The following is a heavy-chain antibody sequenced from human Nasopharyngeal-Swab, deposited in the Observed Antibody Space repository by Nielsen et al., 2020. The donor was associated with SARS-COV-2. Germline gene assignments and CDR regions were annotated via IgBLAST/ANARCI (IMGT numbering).Heavy chain of an antibody. Sequence: GSLRLSCTVSGGSISSSSYYWGWIRQPPGKGLEWIGSIYYSGSTYYSPSLKSRVTISVDTSKNQFSLKLSSVTAADTAVYYCAKIRSWPDFDYWGQGTLVTVSS. V-gene: IGHV4-39*01. CDR1: GGSISSSSYY. D-gene: IGHD6-13*01. CDR3: AKIRSWPDFDY. CDR2: IYYSGST. J-gene: IGHJ4*02.